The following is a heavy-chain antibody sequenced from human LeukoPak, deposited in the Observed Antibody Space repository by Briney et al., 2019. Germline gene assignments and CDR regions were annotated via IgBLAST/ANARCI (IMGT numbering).Heavy chain of an antibody. CDR3: ARTSSILWWSTFDY. J-gene: IGHJ4*02. CDR1: GGSFSDYY. Sequence: PSETLSLTCAVYGGSFSDYYWSWIRQPPGKGLEWIGEINHSGSTNYNPSLKSRVTISVDTSKNQFSLKLSSVTAADTAVYYCARTSSILWWSTFDYWGQGTLVTVSS. D-gene: IGHD2-21*01. V-gene: IGHV4-34*01. CDR2: INHSGST.